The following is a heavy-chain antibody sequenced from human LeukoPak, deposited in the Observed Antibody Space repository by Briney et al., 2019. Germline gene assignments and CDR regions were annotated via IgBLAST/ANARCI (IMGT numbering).Heavy chain of an antibody. CDR3: ARDLETYYYDSKGGLY. J-gene: IGHJ4*02. D-gene: IGHD3-22*01. V-gene: IGHV3-48*01. CDR1: GFTFSSYS. CDR2: ISSSSSTI. Sequence: GGSLRLSCAASGFTFSSYSMNWVRQAPGKGLEWVSYISSSSSTIYYADSVKGRFTISRDNAKNSLYLQMNSLRAEDTAVYYCARDLETYYYDSKGGLYWGQGTLVTVSS.